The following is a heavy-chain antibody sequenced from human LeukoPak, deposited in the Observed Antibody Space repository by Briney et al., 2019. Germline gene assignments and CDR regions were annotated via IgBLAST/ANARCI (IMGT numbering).Heavy chain of an antibody. D-gene: IGHD1-7*01. CDR1: GGSISSSSYY. CDR3: ARHDPSGTIRPNWFDP. J-gene: IGHJ5*02. V-gene: IGHV4-39*01. CDR2: IYYSGST. Sequence: SETLFLTCTVSGGSISSSSYYWGWIRQPPGKGLEWIGSIYYSGSTYYNPSLKSRVTISVDTSKNQFSLKLSSVTAADTAVYYCARHDPSGTIRPNWFDPWGQGTLVTVSS.